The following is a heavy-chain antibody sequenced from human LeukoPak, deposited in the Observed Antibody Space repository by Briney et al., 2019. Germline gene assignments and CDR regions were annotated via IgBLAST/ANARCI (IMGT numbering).Heavy chain of an antibody. V-gene: IGHV3-53*01. Sequence: PGGSLRLSCAASGFTVSNNYMSWVRQAPGKGLGWVSVMYSGGSTNYAGSVKGRFIIFRDDSKNILDLQMNSLKAEDTAVYYCARGNYASTGPGALDIWGQGTMVTVS. D-gene: IGHD3-22*01. CDR3: ARGNYASTGPGALDI. CDR1: GFTVSNNY. J-gene: IGHJ3*02. CDR2: MYSGGST.